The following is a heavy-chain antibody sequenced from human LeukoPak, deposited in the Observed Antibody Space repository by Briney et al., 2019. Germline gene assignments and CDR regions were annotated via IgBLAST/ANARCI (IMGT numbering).Heavy chain of an antibody. CDR2: ISWDSGSS. Sequence: PGGSLRLSCAASGFNLDDFAMHWVRLPPGKGLQWVSSISWDSGSSVYAESVKGRFTISRDNAKNSLYLQMNSLTPEDTALYYCIKDLRLDLHLDTFEIWGQGTMVTVSS. D-gene: IGHD1-7*01. J-gene: IGHJ3*02. V-gene: IGHV3-9*01. CDR3: IKDLRLDLHLDTFEI. CDR1: GFNLDDFA.